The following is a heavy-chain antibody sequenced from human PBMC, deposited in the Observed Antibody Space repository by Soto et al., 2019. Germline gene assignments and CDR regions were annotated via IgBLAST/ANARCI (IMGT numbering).Heavy chain of an antibody. D-gene: IGHD4-17*01. CDR3: GRGATVTRSDY. Sequence: QVQLQESGPGLVKPSETLSLTCTVSGVSVSSGSFYWTWIRQPPGKGLEWIGFISYSGSTNYNPSLKSRVTISLDTSRSQISLKVSSVTAADTAVDYCGRGATVTRSDYWGQGTRVTVSP. J-gene: IGHJ4*02. CDR1: GVSVSSGSFY. V-gene: IGHV4-61*01. CDR2: ISYSGST.